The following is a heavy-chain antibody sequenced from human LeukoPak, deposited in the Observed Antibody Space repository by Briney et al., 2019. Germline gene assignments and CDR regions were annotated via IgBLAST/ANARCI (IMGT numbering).Heavy chain of an antibody. D-gene: IGHD6-19*01. J-gene: IGHJ6*03. V-gene: IGHV1-18*01. CDR1: GYTFTSYG. Sequence: ASVKVSCKASGYTFTSYGISWVRQAPGQGLEWMGWISAYNGNTNYAQKLQGRVTMTTDTSTSTAYMELSSLRSEDTAVYYCARVYSSGWAYYYYYMDVWGKGTTVTVSS. CDR2: ISAYNGNT. CDR3: ARVYSSGWAYYYYYMDV.